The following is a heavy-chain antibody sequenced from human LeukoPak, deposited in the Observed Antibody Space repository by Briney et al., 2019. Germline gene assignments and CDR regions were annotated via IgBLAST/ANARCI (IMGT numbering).Heavy chain of an antibody. D-gene: IGHD6-13*01. J-gene: IGHJ4*02. CDR3: ARDDGFGIAAADHFDY. V-gene: IGHV3-21*01. CDR1: GFTFSSYS. Sequence: GGSLRLSCAASGFTFSSYSMNWVRQVPGKGLEWVSSISSSSSYIYYADSVKGRFTISRDNAKNSLYLQMNSLRAEDTAVYYCARDDGFGIAAADHFDYWGQGTLVTVSS. CDR2: ISSSSSYI.